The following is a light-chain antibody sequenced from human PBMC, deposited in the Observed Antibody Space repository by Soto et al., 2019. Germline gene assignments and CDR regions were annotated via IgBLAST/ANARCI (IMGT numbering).Light chain of an antibody. Sequence: EIVLTQSPATLSLSPGERATLSCRASQSVSSYLAWYQQKPGQAHRLLIYDASNRATGIPARFSGSGSGTDFTLTISSPEPEDFAIYYYQQRSNWPPVTFGGGNKVEIK. V-gene: IGKV3-11*01. CDR1: QSVSSY. CDR2: DAS. J-gene: IGKJ4*01. CDR3: QQRSNWPPVT.